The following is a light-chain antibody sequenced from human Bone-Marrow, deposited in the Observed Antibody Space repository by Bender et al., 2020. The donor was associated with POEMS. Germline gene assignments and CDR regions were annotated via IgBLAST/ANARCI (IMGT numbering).Light chain of an antibody. CDR3: CSYAGSSTYVV. CDR1: SRDVGNYNF. V-gene: IGLV2-23*02. Sequence: QSALTQSASVSGSPGQSITISCTGTSRDVGNYNFVSWYQQHPGEAPKVIIYEVDKRPSGVSDRFSGSKSGNTASLTISGLQAEDEADYYCCSYAGSSTYVVFGGGTKLTVL. J-gene: IGLJ2*01. CDR2: EVD.